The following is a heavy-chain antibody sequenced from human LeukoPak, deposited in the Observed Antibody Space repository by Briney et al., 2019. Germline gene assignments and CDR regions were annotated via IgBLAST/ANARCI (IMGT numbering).Heavy chain of an antibody. CDR1: GGSISSSSYY. Sequence: SETLSLTCTVSGGSISSSSYYWGWIRQPPGKGLEWIGSIYYSGSTNYNPSLKSRVTISVDTSKNQFSLKLSSVTAADTAVYYCARTQNGRHSYAEGAYYYYMDVWGKGTTVTVSS. CDR3: ARTQNGRHSYAEGAYYYYMDV. J-gene: IGHJ6*03. V-gene: IGHV4-39*07. CDR2: IYYSGST. D-gene: IGHD5-18*01.